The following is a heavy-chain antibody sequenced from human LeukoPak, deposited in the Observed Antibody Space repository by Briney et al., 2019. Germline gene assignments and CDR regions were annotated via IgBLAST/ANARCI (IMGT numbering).Heavy chain of an antibody. CDR3: ANRRRYCSGGSCYSYYFDY. CDR2: INHSGST. Sequence: SETLSLTCAVYGGSFSGYYWSWIRQPPGKGLEWIGEINHSGSTNYNPSLKSRVTISVDTSKNQFSLKLGSVTAADTAVYYCANRRRYCSGGSCYSYYFDYWGQGTLVTVSS. V-gene: IGHV4-34*01. CDR1: GGSFSGYY. D-gene: IGHD2-15*01. J-gene: IGHJ4*02.